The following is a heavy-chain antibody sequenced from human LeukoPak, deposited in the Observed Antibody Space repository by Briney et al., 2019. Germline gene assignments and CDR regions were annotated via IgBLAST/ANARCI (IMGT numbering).Heavy chain of an antibody. D-gene: IGHD7-27*01. Sequence: GGSLRLSCAASGFTFSNAWMSWVRQAPGKGLEWVSSISSSSSYIYYADSVKGRFTISRDNAKNSLYLQMNSLRAEDTAVYYCARVGILTGESRYYFDYWGQGTLVTVSS. V-gene: IGHV3-21*01. CDR1: GFTFSNAW. CDR2: ISSSSSYI. CDR3: ARVGILTGESRYYFDY. J-gene: IGHJ4*02.